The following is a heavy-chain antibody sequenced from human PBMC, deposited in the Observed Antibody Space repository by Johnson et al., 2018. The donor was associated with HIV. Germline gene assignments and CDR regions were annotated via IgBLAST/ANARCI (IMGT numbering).Heavy chain of an antibody. Sequence: VQLVESGGGLVQPGGSLRLSCAASGFTFSSYAMSWVRQAPGKGLEWVSVIYSGGNTYYADSVKSRFTISRDHSKNTLYLQMNSLRAEDTAVYYCARGRDSGVAFDIWGQGTMVTVSS. CDR1: GFTFSSYA. V-gene: IGHV3-66*01. D-gene: IGHD3-10*01. CDR3: ARGRDSGVAFDI. J-gene: IGHJ3*02. CDR2: IYSGGNT.